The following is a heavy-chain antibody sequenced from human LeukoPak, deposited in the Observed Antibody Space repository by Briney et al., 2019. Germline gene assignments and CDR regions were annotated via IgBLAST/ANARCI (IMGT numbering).Heavy chain of an antibody. CDR1: GYTFTGYY. J-gene: IGHJ5*02. Sequence: ASVKVSCKASGYTFTGYYMHWVRQAPGQGLEWMGRINPNSGGTNYAQKFQGRVTMTRDTSISTAYMELSRLRSDDTAVYYCARHAIFGVALPWFDPWGQGTLVTVSS. CDR3: ARHAIFGVALPWFDP. V-gene: IGHV1-2*06. D-gene: IGHD3-3*01. CDR2: INPNSGGT.